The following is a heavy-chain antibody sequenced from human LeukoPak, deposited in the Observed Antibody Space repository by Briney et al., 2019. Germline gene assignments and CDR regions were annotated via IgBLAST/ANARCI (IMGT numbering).Heavy chain of an antibody. CDR2: ISYDGSNK. D-gene: IGHD3-10*01. Sequence: GGSLRLSCAASGFTFSSYGMHWVRQAPGKGLEWVAVISYDGSNKYYADSVKGRFTISRDNSKNTLYLQMNSLRAEDTAVYYCAKDLLNSYYYGSGSFNWFDPWGQGTLVTVSS. CDR3: AKDLLNSYYYGSGSFNWFDP. CDR1: GFTFSSYG. J-gene: IGHJ5*02. V-gene: IGHV3-30*18.